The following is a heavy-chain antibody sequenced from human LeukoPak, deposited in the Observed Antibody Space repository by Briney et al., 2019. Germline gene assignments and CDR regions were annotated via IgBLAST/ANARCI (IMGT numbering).Heavy chain of an antibody. CDR1: GGSFSGYY. Sequence: SETLSLTCAVYGGSFSGYYWSWIRQPPGKGVEWVGEINHSGSTNYNPSLKRRVTISVDTSKNQFSLKLSSVTAADTAVYYCARVTGYSSSWQTIDYWGQGTLVTVSS. CDR3: ARVTGYSSSWQTIDY. V-gene: IGHV4-34*01. J-gene: IGHJ4*02. D-gene: IGHD6-13*01. CDR2: INHSGST.